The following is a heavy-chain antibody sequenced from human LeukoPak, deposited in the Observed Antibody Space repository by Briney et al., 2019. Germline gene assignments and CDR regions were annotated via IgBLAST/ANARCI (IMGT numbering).Heavy chain of an antibody. V-gene: IGHV4-59*01. Sequence: SETLSLTCTVSGASIGSYYWGWIRQPPVKGLEWIGTITNSGSTNFNPSLKSRVTMSLDTSNNQFSLKLSFVTAADTALYYRARRFLGVEFDYWGQGMLVTVSS. D-gene: IGHD3-3*01. CDR1: GASIGSYY. CDR3: ARRFLGVEFDY. J-gene: IGHJ4*02. CDR2: ITNSGST.